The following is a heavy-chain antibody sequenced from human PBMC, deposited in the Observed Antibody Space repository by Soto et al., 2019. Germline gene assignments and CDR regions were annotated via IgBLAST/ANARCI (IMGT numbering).Heavy chain of an antibody. CDR2: MNPNSGNT. CDR3: ARESRRYSSSWYNWFDP. J-gene: IGHJ5*02. V-gene: IGHV1-8*01. D-gene: IGHD6-13*01. CDR1: GNTFTSYD. Sequence: QVQLVQSGAEVKKPGASVKVSCKASGNTFTSYDINWVRQATGQGLEWMGWMNPNSGNTGYAQKFQGRVTMTRNTSISTAYMELSSLRSEDTAVYYCARESRRYSSSWYNWFDPWGQGTLVTVSS.